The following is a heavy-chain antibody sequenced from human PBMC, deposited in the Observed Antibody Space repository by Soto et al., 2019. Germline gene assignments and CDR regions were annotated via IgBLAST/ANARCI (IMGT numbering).Heavy chain of an antibody. Sequence: PGGPLRLSWAASGFIFSAFGMHWVRQIPGRGLEWVADISDDGTETHYSSSVKGRFTISRDNKKNTLYLQVSSLSVEDTAVYYCAGQSAGWEHHYFVFWGQGTLVTVSS. CDR3: AGQSAGWEHHYFVF. V-gene: IGHV3-30*03. CDR2: ISDDGTET. CDR1: GFIFSAFG. D-gene: IGHD1-26*01. J-gene: IGHJ4*02.